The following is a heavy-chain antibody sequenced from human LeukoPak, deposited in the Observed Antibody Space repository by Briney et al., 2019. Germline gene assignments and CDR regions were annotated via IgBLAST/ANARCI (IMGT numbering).Heavy chain of an antibody. V-gene: IGHV3-15*01. Sequence: NAGGSLRLSCAASGFTFSNAWMSWVRQAPGKGLEWVGRIKSKTDGGTTDYAAPVKGRFTISRDDSKNTLYLQMNSLKTEDTAVYYCTTWGLLWFGVPMDVWGKGTTVTISS. CDR3: TTWGLLWFGVPMDV. D-gene: IGHD3-10*01. CDR2: IKSKTDGGTT. CDR1: GFTFSNAW. J-gene: IGHJ6*03.